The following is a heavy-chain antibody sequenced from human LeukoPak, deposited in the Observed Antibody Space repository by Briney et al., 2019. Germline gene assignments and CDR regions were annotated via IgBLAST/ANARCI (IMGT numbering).Heavy chain of an antibody. D-gene: IGHD2-15*01. Sequence: GGSLRLSCAASGFTFSSYAMSWVRQAPGKGLEWVANIKQDGSDKYYVDSVKGRFTISRDNAKNSLYLQMNSLRAEDTAVYYCARSLGYCSAGSCFPFDYWGQGTLVTVSS. CDR1: GFTFSSYA. V-gene: IGHV3-7*03. J-gene: IGHJ4*02. CDR3: ARSLGYCSAGSCFPFDY. CDR2: IKQDGSDK.